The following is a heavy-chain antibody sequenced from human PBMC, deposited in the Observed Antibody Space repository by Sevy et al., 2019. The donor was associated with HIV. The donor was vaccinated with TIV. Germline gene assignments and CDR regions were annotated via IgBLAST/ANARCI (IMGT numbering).Heavy chain of an antibody. Sequence: SETLSLTCTVSGDSISSYYRSWIRQPAGKGLEWIGRIYTSGRTNYNPSLKSRGTMSVDTSKNQFSLKLRSVTAADTAVYFCTRGEVQLWPSGFDYWGQGTLVTVSS. CDR3: TRGEVQLWPSGFDY. D-gene: IGHD1-1*01. V-gene: IGHV4-4*07. J-gene: IGHJ4*02. CDR2: IYTSGRT. CDR1: GDSISSYY.